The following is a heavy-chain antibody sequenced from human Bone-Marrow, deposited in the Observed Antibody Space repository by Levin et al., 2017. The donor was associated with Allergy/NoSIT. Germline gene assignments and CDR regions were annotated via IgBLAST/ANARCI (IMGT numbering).Heavy chain of an antibody. Sequence: GESLKISCAASGFTFSSYSMNWVRQAPGKGLEWVSSISSSSSYIYYADSVKGRFTISRDNAKNSLYLQMNSLRAEDTAVYYCARDIRTDIVATISAGGMDVWGQGTTVTVSS. CDR3: ARDIRTDIVATISAGGMDV. D-gene: IGHD5-12*01. V-gene: IGHV3-21*01. CDR2: ISSSSSYI. CDR1: GFTFSSYS. J-gene: IGHJ6*02.